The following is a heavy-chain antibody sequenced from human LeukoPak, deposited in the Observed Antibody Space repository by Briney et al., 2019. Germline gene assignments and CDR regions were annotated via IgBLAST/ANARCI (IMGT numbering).Heavy chain of an antibody. V-gene: IGHV3-30*03. CDR1: GFTFSSYG. J-gene: IGHJ4*02. D-gene: IGHD3-10*01. Sequence: GGSLRLSCAASGFTFSSYGMHWVRQAPGKGLEWVAVISYDGSNKYYADSVKGRFTISRDNSKNTLYLQMNSLRAEDTAVYYCARVVRGVIITSFDYWGQGTLVTVSS. CDR2: ISYDGSNK. CDR3: ARVVRGVIITSFDY.